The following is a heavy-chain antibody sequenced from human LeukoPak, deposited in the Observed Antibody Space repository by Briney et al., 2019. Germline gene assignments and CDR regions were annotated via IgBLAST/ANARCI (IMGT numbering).Heavy chain of an antibody. J-gene: IGHJ5*02. D-gene: IGHD2-2*01. CDR3: AKAVVPALENWFDP. CDR1: GFTFSSYA. Sequence: PGGSLRPSCAASGFTFSSYAMSWVRQAPGKGLEWVSAISGSGGSTYYADSVKGRFTISRDNSKNTLYLQMNSLRAEDTAVYYCAKAVVPALENWFDPWGQGTLVTVSS. V-gene: IGHV3-23*01. CDR2: ISGSGGST.